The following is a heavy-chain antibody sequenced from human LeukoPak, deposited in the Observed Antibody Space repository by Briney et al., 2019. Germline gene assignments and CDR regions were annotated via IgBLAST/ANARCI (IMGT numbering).Heavy chain of an antibody. D-gene: IGHD5-18*01. CDR1: GYSISSGSY. J-gene: IGHJ4*02. V-gene: IGHV4-38-2*01. CDR3: AAKRAYTFWFAD. Sequence: PSETLSLTCDVSGYSISSGSYWGWIRQPPGKGLEWIGSIYHSGSTYYEPSLKSRVTISVDTSKNQFSLNLKSVTAADTATYYCAAKRAYTFWFADWGQGTLVTVSS. CDR2: IYHSGST.